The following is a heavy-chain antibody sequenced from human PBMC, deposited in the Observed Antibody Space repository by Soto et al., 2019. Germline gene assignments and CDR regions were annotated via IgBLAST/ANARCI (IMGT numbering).Heavy chain of an antibody. CDR3: AKDGAYYDFWSGYYGGSNYFDY. J-gene: IGHJ4*02. D-gene: IGHD3-3*01. Sequence: LRLSCAASGFTFSSYGMHWVRQAPGKGLEWVAVISYDGSNKYYADSVKGRFTISRDNSKNTLYLQMNSLRAEDTAVYYCAKDGAYYDFWSGYYGGSNYFDYWGQGTLVTVSS. V-gene: IGHV3-30*18. CDR2: ISYDGSNK. CDR1: GFTFSSYG.